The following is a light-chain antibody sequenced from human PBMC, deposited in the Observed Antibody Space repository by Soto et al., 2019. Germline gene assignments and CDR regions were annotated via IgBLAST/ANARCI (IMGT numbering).Light chain of an antibody. V-gene: IGKV1-5*03. J-gene: IGKJ1*01. CDR1: QTISSW. CDR3: QQYDTYWT. CDR2: KAS. Sequence: DIQMTQAPSTLSGSVGDRVTITGRASQTISSWLAWYQQKPGKAPKLLIYKASTLKSGFPSRFSGSGSGTEFTLTISSLQPDDFATYYCQQYDTYWTFGQGTKVDIK.